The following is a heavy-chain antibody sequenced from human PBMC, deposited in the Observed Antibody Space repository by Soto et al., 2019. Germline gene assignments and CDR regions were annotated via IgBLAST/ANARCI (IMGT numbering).Heavy chain of an antibody. CDR2: IFYDGYT. CDR3: ARLQAAVPHY. D-gene: IGHD6-13*01. J-gene: IGHJ4*02. V-gene: IGHV4-39*01. CDR1: GDSISGSPYF. Sequence: QVQLQESGPGLVMPSETLSLTRTVSGDSISGSPYFWGWIRQPPGKRLEWIGSIFYDGYTLYTPSLKSRVTISVDTSKNQFSLKLTSVAAADTAIYFCARLQAAVPHYWGQGILVTVSS.